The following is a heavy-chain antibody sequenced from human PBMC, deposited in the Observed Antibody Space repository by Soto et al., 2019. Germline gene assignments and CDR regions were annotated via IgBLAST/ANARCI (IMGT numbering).Heavy chain of an antibody. CDR3: ARGFVGGSYYSYYFYGMDV. Sequence: ASVKVSCKASGGTFSSYAISWVRQAPGQGLEWMGGIIPIFGTANYAQKFQGRVTITADKSTSTAYMELSSLRSEDTAVYYCARGFVGGSYYSYYFYGMDVWGQETTVTVSS. CDR1: GGTFSSYA. V-gene: IGHV1-69*06. CDR2: IIPIFGTA. D-gene: IGHD1-26*01. J-gene: IGHJ6*02.